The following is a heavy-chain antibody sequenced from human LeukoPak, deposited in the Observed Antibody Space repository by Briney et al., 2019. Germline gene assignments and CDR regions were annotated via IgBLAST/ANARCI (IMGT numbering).Heavy chain of an antibody. CDR3: ARSQSGVFDV. CDR1: GFTFSNYW. CDR2: LNGDGTNI. J-gene: IGHJ3*01. V-gene: IGHV3-74*01. Sequence: GGSLRLSCVASGFTFSNYWMQWVRQVPGKGLVWVSRLNGDGTNIIYADSVKGRFTISRDNAENTLYLQMYSLRAEDTALYYCARSQSGVFDVWGQGTMVTVSS. D-gene: IGHD2-8*01.